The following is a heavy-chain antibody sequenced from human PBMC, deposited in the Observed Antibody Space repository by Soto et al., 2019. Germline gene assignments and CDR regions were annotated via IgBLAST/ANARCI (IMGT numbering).Heavy chain of an antibody. Sequence: KTSETLSLTCSVSGYLISSGYYWGWIRQTPGKGLEWLGSIDYSGRTYYNPSLKSRVSTSVDLSKNQFSLNLRSVTAADTAVYFSARGVYGAYLDYWGQGIPVTVS. V-gene: IGHV4-38-2*02. CDR2: IDYSGRT. D-gene: IGHD3-10*01. J-gene: IGHJ4*02. CDR3: ARGVYGAYLDY. CDR1: GYLISSGYY.